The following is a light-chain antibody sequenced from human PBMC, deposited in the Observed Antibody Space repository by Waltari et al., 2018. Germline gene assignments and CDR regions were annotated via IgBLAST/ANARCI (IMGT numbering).Light chain of an antibody. CDR3: QQYYTTPFT. CDR2: WAF. Sequence: DIVMTQSPDSLAVSLGERATINCKSSHNILDSSNNKHHLAWYRQRPGQPPQVVIYWAFARESGAPDRFTGSGSGTDFTLTISSLQADDVAVYYCQQYYTTPFTFGQGTKLEIK. V-gene: IGKV4-1*01. CDR1: HNILDSSNNKHH. J-gene: IGKJ2*01.